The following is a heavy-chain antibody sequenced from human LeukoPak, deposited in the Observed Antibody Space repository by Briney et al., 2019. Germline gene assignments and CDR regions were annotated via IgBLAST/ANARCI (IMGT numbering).Heavy chain of an antibody. V-gene: IGHV4-59*08. Sequence: PSETLSLTCTVSGDSISSDYWSWIRQPPGKGLEYIAYIHYSGSTDSTPSLTSRVTLSVDTSKNHFSLKLTSVTAADTAVYYCARLGGYQLPRQTYKYHPLDVWGQGTTVTVSS. D-gene: IGHD2-2*01. J-gene: IGHJ6*02. CDR2: IHYSGST. CDR3: ARLGGYQLPRQTYKYHPLDV. CDR1: GDSISSDY.